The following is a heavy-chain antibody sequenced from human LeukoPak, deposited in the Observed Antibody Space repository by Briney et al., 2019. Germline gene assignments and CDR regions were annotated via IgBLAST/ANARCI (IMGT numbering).Heavy chain of an antibody. CDR1: VFTCGDYG. V-gene: IGHV3-20*04. Sequence: GGPLRLSCAASVFTCGDYGMSGVRQAPGKRLGWVSGINWNGGSTDYADSVKGRFTISRDNAKNSLYLQMNSLRVEDTALYYCARVKRELMWYYFDSWGQGNLVTVSS. J-gene: IGHJ4*02. CDR2: INWNGGST. CDR3: ARVKRELMWYYFDS. D-gene: IGHD2-21*01.